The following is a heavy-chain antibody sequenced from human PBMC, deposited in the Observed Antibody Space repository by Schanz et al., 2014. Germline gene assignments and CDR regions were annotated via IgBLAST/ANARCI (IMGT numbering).Heavy chain of an antibody. D-gene: IGHD2-8*02. CDR3: ARDSLRGATGGYGMDV. Sequence: QVQLQESGPGLVKPSQTLSLTCSVSGGSISSGSYYWNWIRQPAGKGLEWIGRVYTSGNTNYNASLKSRVTISVDKSKNQFSLKVRSVTAADTAVYYCARDSLRGATGGYGMDVWGQGTTVTVSS. CDR1: GGSISSGSYY. CDR2: VYTSGNT. V-gene: IGHV4-61*02. J-gene: IGHJ6*02.